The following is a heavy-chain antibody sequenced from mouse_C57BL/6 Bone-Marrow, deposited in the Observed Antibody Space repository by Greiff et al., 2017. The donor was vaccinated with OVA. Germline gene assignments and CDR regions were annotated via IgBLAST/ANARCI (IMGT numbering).Heavy chain of an antibody. CDR2: IWSGGST. CDR1: GFSLTSYG. Sequence: VQLQQSGPGLVQPSQSLSITCTVSGFSLTSYGVHWVRQSPGKGLEWLGVIWSGGSTDYNAAFISRLSISKDNSKSQVFFKMNSLQADDTAIYYCAREEGDGYYVYAMDYWGQGTSVTVSS. D-gene: IGHD2-3*01. CDR3: AREEGDGYYVYAMDY. V-gene: IGHV2-2*01. J-gene: IGHJ4*01.